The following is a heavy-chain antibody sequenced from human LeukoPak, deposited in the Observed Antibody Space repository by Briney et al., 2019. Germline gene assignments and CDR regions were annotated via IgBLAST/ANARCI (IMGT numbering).Heavy chain of an antibody. Sequence: NTSETLSLTCTVSGYPISSGYYWGWIRQPPGKGLEWIGCIYHSGSTYYNPSLKSRVTISVDTSKNQFSLKLSSVTAADTAVYYCARVTGYMIEDYFDYWGQGTLVTVSS. V-gene: IGHV4-38-2*02. CDR1: GYPISSGYY. CDR2: IYHSGST. D-gene: IGHD3-22*01. CDR3: ARVTGYMIEDYFDY. J-gene: IGHJ4*02.